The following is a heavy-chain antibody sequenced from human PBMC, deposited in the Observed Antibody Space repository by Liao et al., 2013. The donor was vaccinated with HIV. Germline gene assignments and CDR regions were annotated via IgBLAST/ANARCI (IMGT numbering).Heavy chain of an antibody. CDR1: GGSISSSNYY. D-gene: IGHD2-2*01. V-gene: IGHV4-39*07. Sequence: QLQLQESGPGLVKPSETLSLTCTVSGGSISSSNYYWGWIRQPPGKGLEWIGSIYYIGSTYYNPSLKSRVTISVDTSKNQFSLKLSSVTAADTAVYFCARAKWDYQLLRRYYFDYWGQGTLVTVSS. J-gene: IGHJ4*02. CDR3: ARAKWDYQLLRRYYFDY. CDR2: IYYIGST.